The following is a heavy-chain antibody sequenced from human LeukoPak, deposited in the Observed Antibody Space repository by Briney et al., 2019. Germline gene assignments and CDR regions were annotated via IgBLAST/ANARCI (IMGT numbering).Heavy chain of an antibody. D-gene: IGHD4/OR15-4a*01. CDR3: ARIGYGVSFDY. Sequence: PGGSLRLSCAASGFTFSSYEMNWVRQAPGQGLEWVSYISSSGNAIYYADSVKGRFTISRDNTKNSLYLQMNSLRAEDTAVYYCARIGYGVSFDYWGQGNLVTVSS. V-gene: IGHV3-48*03. CDR2: ISSSGNAI. CDR1: GFTFSSYE. J-gene: IGHJ4*02.